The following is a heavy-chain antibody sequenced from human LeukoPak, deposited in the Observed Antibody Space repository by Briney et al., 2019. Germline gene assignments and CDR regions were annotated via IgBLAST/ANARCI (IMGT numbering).Heavy chain of an antibody. CDR1: GYTFSDYY. J-gene: IGHJ4*02. D-gene: IGHD3-22*01. CDR2: IDPDSGGT. V-gene: IGHV1-2*02. CDR3: ARDRSYYYDSSGYYSPDY. Sequence: GASVKVSCKASGYTFSDYYINWVRQAPGQGLEWMGWIDPDSGGTKYGQNFQGRVTMTRDTSINTAFMEPSRLRSDDTAVYYCARDRSYYYDSSGYYSPDYWGQGTLVTVSS.